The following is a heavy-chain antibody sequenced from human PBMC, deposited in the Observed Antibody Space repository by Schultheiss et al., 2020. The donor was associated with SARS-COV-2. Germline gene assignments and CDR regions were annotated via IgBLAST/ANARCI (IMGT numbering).Heavy chain of an antibody. CDR1: GFTFSGHA. CDR2: SNEDGSVT. V-gene: IGHV3-23*01. Sequence: WWSLSLSFSASGFTFSGHAMTWVRQAPGKGLEWVSRSNEDGSVTDYADSVKGRFTISRDNSKNTLYLQMNSLRAEDTAVYYCARTWTQLVGPAYWGQGTRVTVSS. J-gene: IGHJ4*02. CDR3: ARTWTQLVGPAY. D-gene: IGHD6-6*01.